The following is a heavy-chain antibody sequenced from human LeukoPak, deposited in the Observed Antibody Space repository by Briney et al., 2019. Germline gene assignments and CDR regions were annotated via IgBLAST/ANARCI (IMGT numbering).Heavy chain of an antibody. CDR2: IKQDGSEK. CDR3: ARDDRQGSKGYFDY. CDR1: GFTFSSYA. Sequence: GGSLRLSCAASGFTFSSYAMSWVRQAPGKGLEWVANIKQDGSEKYYVDSVKGRFTISRDNAKNSLYLQMNSLRAEDTAVYYCARDDRQGSKGYFDYWGQGTLVTVSS. V-gene: IGHV3-7*01. J-gene: IGHJ4*02.